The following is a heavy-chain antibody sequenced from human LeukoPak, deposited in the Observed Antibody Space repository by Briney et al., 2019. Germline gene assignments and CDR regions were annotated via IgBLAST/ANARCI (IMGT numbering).Heavy chain of an antibody. CDR1: GYTLTELS. CDR2: FDPEDGER. V-gene: IGHV1-24*01. J-gene: IGHJ4*02. Sequence: ASVKVSCKVSGYTLTELSTHWVRQAPGKGLEWMGGFDPEDGERIHAQKFQDRVTMTTDTSTSTAYMELRSLRSDDTAVYYCARDPLGYCSGGSCYWDYWGQGTLVTVSS. CDR3: ARDPLGYCSGGSCYWDY. D-gene: IGHD2-15*01.